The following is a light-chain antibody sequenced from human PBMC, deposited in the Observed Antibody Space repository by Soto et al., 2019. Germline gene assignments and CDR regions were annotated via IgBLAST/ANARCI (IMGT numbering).Light chain of an antibody. Sequence: EVVLTQSPGTLSLSPGDTATLSCRATQSISSGCLAWYQQKPGQAPRLLIYGASSRANGIPDRFSGIGSGADFTLTITGLEPDDFAVYYCQHYGSSTRTFGQGTKVEIK. V-gene: IGKV3-20*01. CDR3: QHYGSSTRT. CDR2: GAS. J-gene: IGKJ1*01. CDR1: QSISSGC.